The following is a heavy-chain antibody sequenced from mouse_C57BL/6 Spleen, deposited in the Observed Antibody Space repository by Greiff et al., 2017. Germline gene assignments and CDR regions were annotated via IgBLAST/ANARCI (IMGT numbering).Heavy chain of an antibody. CDR2: INPNNGGT. D-gene: IGHD1-1*01. CDR3: ARAHNYYGSSSFAY. J-gene: IGHJ3*01. CDR1: GYTFTDYN. Sequence: VQLQQSGPELVKPGASVKIPCKASGYTFTDYNMDWVKQSHGKSLEWIGDINPNNGGTIYNQKFKGKATLTVDKSSSTAYMELRSLTSEDTAVYYCARAHNYYGSSSFAYWGQGTLVTVSA. V-gene: IGHV1-18*01.